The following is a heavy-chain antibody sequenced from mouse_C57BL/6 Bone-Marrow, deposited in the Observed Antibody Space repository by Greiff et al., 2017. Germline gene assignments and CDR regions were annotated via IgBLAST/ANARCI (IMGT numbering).Heavy chain of an antibody. CDR3: ALGALYYGSSLDY. CDR1: GFNIKDYY. Sequence: VQLQQSGAELVKPGASVKLSCTASGFNIKDYYMHWVKQRTEQGLEWIGRIDPEDGATKYAPKFQGKATITAATSSNTAYLQLSSLTSEDTAVYYWALGALYYGSSLDYWGQGTTLTVSS. D-gene: IGHD1-1*01. J-gene: IGHJ2*01. CDR2: IDPEDGAT. V-gene: IGHV14-2*01.